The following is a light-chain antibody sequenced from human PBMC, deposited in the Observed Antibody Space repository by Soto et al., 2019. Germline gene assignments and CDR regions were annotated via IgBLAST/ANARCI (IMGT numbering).Light chain of an antibody. CDR1: QFVSRY. CDR3: QQRSNWPPIT. J-gene: IGKJ5*01. CDR2: DAS. V-gene: IGKV3-11*01. Sequence: EMVMTRSPATLSVWPLEVAGLCVMASQFVSRYLAWYQQKPGQAPRLLIYDASNRATGIPARFSGSGSGTDFTLTISSLEPEHFAVYYCQQRSNWPPITFGQGTRLEIK.